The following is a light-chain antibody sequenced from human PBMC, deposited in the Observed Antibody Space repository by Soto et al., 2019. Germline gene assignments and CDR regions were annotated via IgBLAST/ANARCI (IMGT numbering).Light chain of an antibody. CDR2: EVS. V-gene: IGLV2-14*01. CDR1: SSDVGGYNY. CDR3: TSYTSSSTWV. J-gene: IGLJ3*02. Sequence: QSALTQPASVSGSPGQSITISCTGTSSDVGGYNYVSWYQQHPGKAPKLMIYEVSNRPSGVSNRFSGSKSGNTASLTISGLQADDEADYYCTSYTSSSTWVFGGGTKLPS.